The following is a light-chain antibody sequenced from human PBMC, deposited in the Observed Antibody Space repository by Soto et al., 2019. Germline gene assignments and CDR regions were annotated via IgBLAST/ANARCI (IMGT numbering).Light chain of an antibody. J-gene: IGKJ2*01. V-gene: IGKV1-6*01. CDR3: LQDYNYPHT. CDR1: QGIRND. CDR2: GAS. Sequence: AIQMTQSPSSLSASVGDRVTITCRASQGIRNDLGWFQQKPGKAPKLLIYGASSLQSGVPSRFSGSGSGTDFTLTISSLQPEDFASYYCLQDYNYPHTFGQGTKLEIK.